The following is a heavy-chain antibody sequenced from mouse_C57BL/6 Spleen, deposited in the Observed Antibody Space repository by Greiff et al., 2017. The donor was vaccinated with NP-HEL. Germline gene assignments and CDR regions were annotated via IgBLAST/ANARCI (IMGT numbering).Heavy chain of an antibody. Sequence: EVQLQQSGPKVVNAGASVKLSCKSSGYSFSRYKMECVKQSHVKSLEWIEHINLFNGITNYNGNFKSKATLTVDISSSTAYMELSRLTSEDSEVYYCARSSAYYSSYYYAMDYWGQGTSVTVSS. D-gene: IGHD2-5*01. CDR3: ARSSAYYSSYYYAMDY. V-gene: IGHV1-16*01. CDR1: GYSFSRYK. J-gene: IGHJ4*01. CDR2: INLFNGIT.